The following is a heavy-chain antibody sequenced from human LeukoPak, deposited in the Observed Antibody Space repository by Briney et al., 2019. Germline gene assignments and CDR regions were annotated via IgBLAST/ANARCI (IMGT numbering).Heavy chain of an antibody. CDR1: GFTVSSNY. Sequence: PGGSLRLSCAASGFTVSSNYMSWVRQAPGKGLEWVSVIYSGGSTYYADSVKGRFTISRDNSKNTLYLQMNSLRAEDTAVYYCARVIAPPAESGGFDYWGQGTLVTVSS. CDR3: ARVIAPPAESGGFDY. CDR2: IYSGGST. J-gene: IGHJ4*02. V-gene: IGHV3-66*01. D-gene: IGHD2-15*01.